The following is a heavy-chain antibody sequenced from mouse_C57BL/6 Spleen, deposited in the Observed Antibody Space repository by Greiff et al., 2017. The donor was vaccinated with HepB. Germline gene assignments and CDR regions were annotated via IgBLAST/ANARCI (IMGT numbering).Heavy chain of an antibody. CDR3: TRDPYGSSYYFDY. J-gene: IGHJ2*01. Sequence: EVKLVESGEGLVKPGGSLKLSCAASGFTFSSYAMSWVRQTPEKRLEWVAYISSGGDYIYYADTVKGRFTISRDNARNTLYLQMSSLKSEDTAMYYCTRDPYGSSYYFDYWGQGTTLTVSS. CDR1: GFTFSSYA. V-gene: IGHV5-9-1*02. CDR2: ISSGGDYI. D-gene: IGHD1-1*01.